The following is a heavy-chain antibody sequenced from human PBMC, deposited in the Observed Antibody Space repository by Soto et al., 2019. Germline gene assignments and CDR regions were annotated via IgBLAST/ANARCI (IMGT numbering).Heavy chain of an antibody. D-gene: IGHD6-6*01. CDR1: GGSISSGGYY. V-gene: IGHV4-31*03. Sequence: QVQLQESGPGLVKPSQTLSLTCTVSGGSISSGGYYWSWIRQHPGKGLEWIGYMYYSGSTYYNPSRKSRITMSVDTSKNQFSLKLSSVTAADTAVYYCARYSGSADFDFWGQGTLVTVSS. J-gene: IGHJ4*02. CDR3: ARYSGSADFDF. CDR2: MYYSGST.